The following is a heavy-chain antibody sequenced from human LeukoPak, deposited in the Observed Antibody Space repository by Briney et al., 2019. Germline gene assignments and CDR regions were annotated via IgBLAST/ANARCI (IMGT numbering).Heavy chain of an antibody. V-gene: IGHV3-53*01. CDR1: GFSVSSDY. J-gene: IGHJ4*02. CDR2: IYSAGNT. Sequence: PGGSLRLSCAASGFSVSSDYMTWVRQAPGKGLEWVSTIYSAGNTYYSDSVKGRFTISRDNSKNTLYLQMNSLRAEDTAVYYCAREEHSGWYNDYWGQGTLVTVSS. D-gene: IGHD6-19*01. CDR3: AREEHSGWYNDY.